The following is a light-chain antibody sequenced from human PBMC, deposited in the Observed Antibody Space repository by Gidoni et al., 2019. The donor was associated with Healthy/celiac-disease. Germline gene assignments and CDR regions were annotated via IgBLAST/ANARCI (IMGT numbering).Light chain of an antibody. CDR2: DAS. Sequence: AIQLTQSPSSLSASVGDRVTITCRASQGISSASACYQQKPGKAPKLLIYDASSLESGVPSRFSGSVSGTDFTLTISSLQPEDFATYYCQQFNNYPTFGGGTKVEIK. V-gene: IGKV1-13*01. CDR1: QGISSA. CDR3: QQFNNYPT. J-gene: IGKJ4*01.